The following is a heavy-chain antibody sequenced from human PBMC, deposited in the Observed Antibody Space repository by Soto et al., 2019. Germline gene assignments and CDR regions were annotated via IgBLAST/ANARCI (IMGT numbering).Heavy chain of an antibody. CDR2: IYYTGST. D-gene: IGHD6-13*01. CDR1: GGSFSGYY. CDR3: ARGAAAAGLAFDI. V-gene: IGHV4-59*01. J-gene: IGHJ3*02. Sequence: SETLSLTCTVSGGSFSGYYWSWIRQPPGRGLEWIGYIYYTGSTTYSPSLKSRVTISVDTSKSQFSLNLRSVTAADTAVYYCARGAAAAGLAFDIWGQGTMVTVSS.